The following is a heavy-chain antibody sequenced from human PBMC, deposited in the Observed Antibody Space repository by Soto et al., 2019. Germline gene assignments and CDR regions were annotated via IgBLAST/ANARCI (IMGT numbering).Heavy chain of an antibody. Sequence: PGESLKISCKGSGYSFTSYWIGWVRQMPGKGLEWMGRIDPSDSYTNYSPSFQGHVTISADKSISTAYLQWSSLKASDTAMYYCARPLPLYYGMDVWGQGTTVTVSS. CDR2: IDPSDSYT. J-gene: IGHJ6*02. V-gene: IGHV5-10-1*01. CDR3: ARPLPLYYGMDV. CDR1: GYSFTSYW.